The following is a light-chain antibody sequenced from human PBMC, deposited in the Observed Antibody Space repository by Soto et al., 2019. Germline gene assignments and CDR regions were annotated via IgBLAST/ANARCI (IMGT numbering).Light chain of an antibody. CDR3: QQYNNWPPNT. CDR1: QSISSSY. J-gene: IGKJ5*01. V-gene: IGKV3-20*01. Sequence: EIVLTQSPGTLSLSPGERATLSCRASQSISSSYLAWYQQKPGQAPRVLIYAASSRATGIPDRFSGSGSGTDFTLTISRLEPEDFAVYYCQQYNNWPPNTFGQGTRLEIK. CDR2: AAS.